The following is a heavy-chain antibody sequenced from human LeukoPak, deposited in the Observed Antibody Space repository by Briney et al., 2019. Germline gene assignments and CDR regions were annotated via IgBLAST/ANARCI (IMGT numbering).Heavy chain of an antibody. J-gene: IGHJ5*02. Sequence: SVKVSCKASGGTFSSYAISWVRQAPGQGLEWMGGIIPIFGTANYAQKFQGRVTITTDESTSTACMELSSLRSEDTAVYYCARYCSSTSCYHWFDPWGQGTLVTVSS. CDR3: ARYCSSTSCYHWFDP. CDR1: GGTFSSYA. CDR2: IIPIFGTA. V-gene: IGHV1-69*05. D-gene: IGHD2-2*01.